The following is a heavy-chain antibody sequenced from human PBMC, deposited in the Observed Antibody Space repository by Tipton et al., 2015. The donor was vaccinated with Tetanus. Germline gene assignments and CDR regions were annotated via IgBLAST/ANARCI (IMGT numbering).Heavy chain of an antibody. Sequence: TLSLTCAVYGASFSGYYWSWIRQAPGKGLEWIGEINHSGSTNHNPSLKSRVTLSVDTSKNQFSLKLNSVTAADTAVYFCARGLPRESFYLDYWGQGKQVTVSS. CDR2: INHSGST. CDR3: ARGLPRESFYLDY. J-gene: IGHJ4*02. V-gene: IGHV4-34*01. D-gene: IGHD3-3*01. CDR1: GASFSGYY.